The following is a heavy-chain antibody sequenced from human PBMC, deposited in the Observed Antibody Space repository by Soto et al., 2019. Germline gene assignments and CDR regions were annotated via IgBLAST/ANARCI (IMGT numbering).Heavy chain of an antibody. Sequence: SETLSLTCAVYGGSFSGYYWSWIRQPPGKGLEWIGEINHSGSTNYNPSLKSRVTISVDTSKNQFSLKLSSVTAADTAVYYCARVPRFGELPRNWFDPWGQGTLVTVSS. D-gene: IGHD3-10*01. CDR2: INHSGST. J-gene: IGHJ5*02. CDR3: ARVPRFGELPRNWFDP. V-gene: IGHV4-34*01. CDR1: GGSFSGYY.